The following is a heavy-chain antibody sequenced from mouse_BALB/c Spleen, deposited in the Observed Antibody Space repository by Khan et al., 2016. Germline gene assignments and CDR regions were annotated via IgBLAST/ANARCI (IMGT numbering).Heavy chain of an antibody. Sequence: QVRLQQSGAELARPGASVRMSCKASGYTFTSYTMHWVKQGPGQGLEWIGYVIPSNAYTNYNQKFKDKATLTADKSSSTAYMQLSSLTSEDSAVYYCAREGWLLGYFDYWGQGTTLTVSS. J-gene: IGHJ2*01. V-gene: IGHV1-4*01. CDR1: GYTFTSYT. CDR2: VIPSNAYT. D-gene: IGHD2-3*01. CDR3: AREGWLLGYFDY.